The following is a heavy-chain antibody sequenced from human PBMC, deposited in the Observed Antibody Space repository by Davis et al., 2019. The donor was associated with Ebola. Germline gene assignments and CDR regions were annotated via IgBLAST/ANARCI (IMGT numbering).Heavy chain of an antibody. CDR3: ARDKGYGSGTYYNDRGFRFDS. CDR1: GGSISSYY. Sequence: MPSETLSLTCTVSGGSISSYYWSWIRQPPGKGLEWIGYIYYSGSTNYNPSLKSRVTISVDTSKNQFSLKLSSVTAADTAVYYCARDKGYGSGTYYNDRGFRFDSWGQGTLVTVSS. CDR2: IYYSGST. J-gene: IGHJ4*02. D-gene: IGHD3-10*01. V-gene: IGHV4-59*12.